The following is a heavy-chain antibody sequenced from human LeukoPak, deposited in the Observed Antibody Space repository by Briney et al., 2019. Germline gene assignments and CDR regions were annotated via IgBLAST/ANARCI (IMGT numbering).Heavy chain of an antibody. CDR3: AREAMVRGGHDAFDI. J-gene: IGHJ3*02. Sequence: EASVKVSCKASGYTFTGYYMHWVRQAPGQGLEWMGIINPSGGSTSYAQKFQGRVTMTRDTSTSTVYMELSSLRSEDTAVYYCAREAMVRGGHDAFDIWGQGTMVTVSS. D-gene: IGHD3-10*01. CDR1: GYTFTGYY. CDR2: INPSGGST. V-gene: IGHV1-46*01.